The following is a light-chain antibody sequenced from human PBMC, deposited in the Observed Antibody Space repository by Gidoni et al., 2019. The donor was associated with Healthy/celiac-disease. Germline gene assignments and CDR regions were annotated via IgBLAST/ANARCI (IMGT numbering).Light chain of an antibody. J-gene: IGKJ3*01. V-gene: IGKV1-39*01. CDR1: QSISSY. Sequence: ASVGDRVTITCRASQSISSYLNWYQQKPGKAPKLLIYAASSLQSGVPSRFSGSGSGTDFTLTISSLQPEDFATYYCQQSYSTPLFTFGPGTKVDIK. CDR2: AAS. CDR3: QQSYSTPLFT.